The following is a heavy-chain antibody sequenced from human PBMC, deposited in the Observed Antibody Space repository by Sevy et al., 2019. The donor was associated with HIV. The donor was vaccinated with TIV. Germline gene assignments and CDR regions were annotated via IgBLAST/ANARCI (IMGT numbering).Heavy chain of an antibody. CDR2: TYYRSKWYN. J-gene: IGHJ5*02. CDR1: GDSVSSNSAA. CDR3: AREVVRSLSFSNNWFDP. Sequence: SQTLSLTCAISGDSVSSNSAAWNWIRQSPSRGLEWLGRTYYRSKWYNDYAVSVKSRITINSDTSKNQFSLQLNSVTPEDTAVYNCAREVVRSLSFSNNWFDPWGQGTLVTVSS. V-gene: IGHV6-1*01. D-gene: IGHD2-15*01.